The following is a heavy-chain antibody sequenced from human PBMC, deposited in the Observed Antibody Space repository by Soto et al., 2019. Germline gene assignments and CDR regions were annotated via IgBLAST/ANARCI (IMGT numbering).Heavy chain of an antibody. CDR2: ITSNGGST. D-gene: IGHD3-22*01. Sequence: PEGSVGLSCSASGFTFSTYEMHWVRQAPGKGLEYVSGITSNGGSTNYADSVNARFTIPRDNPKNTLYLQMSSLRAEDTAAYYCVKPPAYYYDASTYYSVWVKETLVPVSS. J-gene: IGHJ4*02. V-gene: IGHV3-64D*06. CDR1: GFTFSTYE. CDR3: VKPPAYYYDASTYYSV.